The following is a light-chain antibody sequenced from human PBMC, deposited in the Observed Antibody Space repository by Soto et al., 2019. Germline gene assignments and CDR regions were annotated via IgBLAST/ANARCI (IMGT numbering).Light chain of an antibody. CDR3: QQYVASQT. Sequence: EIVLTQSPGTRSLSPGERATLSCRASQSVSTTHLAWYQQKPGQAPRLLIYAASSRAIGIPDRFSGSGSGAVFALTISRLEPEDFAVYYCQQYVASQTFGQGTKVEIK. CDR1: QSVSTTH. J-gene: IGKJ1*01. V-gene: IGKV3-20*01. CDR2: AAS.